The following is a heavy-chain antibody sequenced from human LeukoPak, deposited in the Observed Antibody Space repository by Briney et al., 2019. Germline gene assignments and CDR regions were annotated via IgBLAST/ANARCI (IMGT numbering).Heavy chain of an antibody. CDR1: GFTFSDYY. CDR2: ISSSGSTI. CDR3: ARKPGAVDY. Sequence: PGGSLRLSCAGSGFTFSDYYMSWLRQAPGKGLEWISYISSSGSTIYYADSAKGRLTISRDNAKNSLYLQMNNLRAEDTAVYYCARKPGAVDYWGQGTLVTVSS. J-gene: IGHJ4*02. V-gene: IGHV3-11*04. D-gene: IGHD3-10*01.